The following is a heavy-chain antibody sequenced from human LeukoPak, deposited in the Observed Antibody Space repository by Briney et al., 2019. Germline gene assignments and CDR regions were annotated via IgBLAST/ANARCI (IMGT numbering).Heavy chain of an antibody. D-gene: IGHD3-22*01. CDR1: GFTFSSYA. V-gene: IGHV3-23*01. Sequence: GGSLRLSCAASGFTFSSYAMSWVRQTPGKGLEWVSAISGSGGSTYYADSVKGRFTISRDNSKNTLYLQMNSLRAEDTALYYCAKVPTYDSSGYYYVLDAFDIWGQGTMVTVSS. J-gene: IGHJ3*02. CDR3: AKVPTYDSSGYYYVLDAFDI. CDR2: ISGSGGST.